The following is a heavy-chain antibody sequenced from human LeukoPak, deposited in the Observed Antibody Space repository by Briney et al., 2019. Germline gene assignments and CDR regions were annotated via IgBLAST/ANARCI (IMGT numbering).Heavy chain of an antibody. CDR3: ARDQFSEYHFDY. V-gene: IGHV3-7*01. D-gene: IGHD2-2*01. CDR1: GFTFSSYW. J-gene: IGHJ4*02. Sequence: GESLRLSCAASGFTFSSYWMSWVRQAPGKGLEWVANIKQDGSEKYYVDSVKGRFIISRDNAKNSLYLQMNSLRAEDTAVYYCARDQFSEYHFDYWGQGTLVTVSS. CDR2: IKQDGSEK.